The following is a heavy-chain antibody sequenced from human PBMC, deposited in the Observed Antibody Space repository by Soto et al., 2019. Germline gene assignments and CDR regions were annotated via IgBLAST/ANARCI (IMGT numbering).Heavy chain of an antibody. V-gene: IGHV3-23*01. CDR1: GFTFSSYA. Sequence: EVQLLESGGGLVQPGGSLRLSCAASGFTFSSYAMSWVRQAPGKGLEWVSAISGSGGSTYYADSVKGRFTISRDNSKNTLYLQMNSLRAEDTTVYYCAKSQGHHYFFDYWGQGTLVTVSS. CDR3: AKSQGHHYFFDY. CDR2: ISGSGGST. J-gene: IGHJ4*02.